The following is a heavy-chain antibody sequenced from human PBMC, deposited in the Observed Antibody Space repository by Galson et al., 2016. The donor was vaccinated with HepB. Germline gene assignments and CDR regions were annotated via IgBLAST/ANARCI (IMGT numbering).Heavy chain of an antibody. J-gene: IGHJ4*02. V-gene: IGHV1-3*01. CDR1: GYTFANYA. D-gene: IGHD5-12*01. Sequence: SVKVSCKASGYTFANYAVHWVRQAPGQKLEWMGWVNAGNGYTKYSQKFQGRVTIARDSSASTAYMEVNSLRSEDTAVYYWARSQGQGYPEDYWGQGTLVTVSS. CDR2: VNAGNGYT. CDR3: ARSQGQGYPEDY.